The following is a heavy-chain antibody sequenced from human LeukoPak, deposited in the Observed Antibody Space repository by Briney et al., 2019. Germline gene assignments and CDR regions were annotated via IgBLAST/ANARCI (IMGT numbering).Heavy chain of an antibody. CDR3: ARGRVVVAVSDY. CDR1: GFTFSSYE. J-gene: IGHJ4*02. V-gene: IGHV3-21*01. CDR2: ISSSSSYM. D-gene: IGHD6-19*01. Sequence: GGSLRLSCAASGFTFSSYEMNWVRQAPGKGLEWVSSISSSSSYMYYADSVKGRFTISRDNAKNSLYLQMNSLRAGDTAVYYCARGRVVVAVSDYWGQGTLVTVSS.